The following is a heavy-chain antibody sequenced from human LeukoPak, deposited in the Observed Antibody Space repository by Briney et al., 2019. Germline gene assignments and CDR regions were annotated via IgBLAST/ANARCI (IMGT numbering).Heavy chain of an antibody. CDR1: GFTFSSYA. V-gene: IGHV3-30-3*01. J-gene: IGHJ4*02. CDR2: ISYDGSNK. Sequence: QPGGSLRLSCAASGFTFSSYAMHWVRQAPGKGLEWVAVISYDGSNKYYADSVKGRYNITRINYKNILYLQMNSLRAEDTAVYYCARELGQVFDYWGQGTLVTVSS. D-gene: IGHD7-27*01. CDR3: ARELGQVFDY.